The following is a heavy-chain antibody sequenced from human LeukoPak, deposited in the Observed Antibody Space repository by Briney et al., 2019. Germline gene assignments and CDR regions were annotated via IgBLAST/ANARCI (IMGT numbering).Heavy chain of an antibody. CDR1: GYTFTSYA. Sequence: ASVKVSCKASGYTFTSYAMNWVRPAPGQGLEWMGWIYTNTGNPKYAQGFTGRFVFSLDTSVSTAYLQISSLKAEDTAVYYCARVRSSWNVATDYWGQGTLGTVSS. D-gene: IGHD6-13*01. V-gene: IGHV7-4-1*02. CDR3: ARVRSSWNVATDY. J-gene: IGHJ4*02. CDR2: IYTNTGNP.